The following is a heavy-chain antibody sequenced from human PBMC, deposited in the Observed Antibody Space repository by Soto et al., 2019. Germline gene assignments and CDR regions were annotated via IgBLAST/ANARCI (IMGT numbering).Heavy chain of an antibody. Sequence: QLQLQESGPGLVKPSETLSLTCTVSGGSISSSSYYWGWNRQPPGKGLEWIGSIYYSGSTYYNPSLKSRVTISVDTSKNQFSLKLSSVTAADTAVYYCARQDIVVVPAAMGRWGQGTLVTVSS. J-gene: IGHJ4*02. V-gene: IGHV4-39*01. CDR2: IYYSGST. D-gene: IGHD2-2*01. CDR1: GGSISSSSYY. CDR3: ARQDIVVVPAAMGR.